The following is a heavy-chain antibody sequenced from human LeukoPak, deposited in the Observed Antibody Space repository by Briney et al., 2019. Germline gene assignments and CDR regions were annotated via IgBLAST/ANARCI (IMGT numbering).Heavy chain of an antibody. CDR2: IRYDGSNK. CDR1: GFTFSSYG. D-gene: IGHD4-17*01. Sequence: GGSLRLSCAASGFTFSSYGMHWVRQAPGKGLEWVAFIRYDGSNKYYADSVKGRFTISRDNSKNTLYLQMNSLRAEDTAVYYCARDRAVTTRGYFDYWGQGTLVTVSS. V-gene: IGHV3-30*02. CDR3: ARDRAVTTRGYFDY. J-gene: IGHJ4*02.